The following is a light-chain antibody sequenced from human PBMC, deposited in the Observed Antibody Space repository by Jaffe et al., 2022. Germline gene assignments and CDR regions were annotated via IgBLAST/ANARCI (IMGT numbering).Light chain of an antibody. Sequence: QSALTQPTSASGTPGQRVTISCSGGRLNVGNNDVSWFQLFPGTAPKLVIYRSSRRPSGVAARFSGSRSGTSASLTISGLRPEDEADYYCAAWDDTLHVVLFGGGTRLTV. J-gene: IGLJ2*01. CDR3: AAWDDTLHVVL. CDR2: RSS. V-gene: IGLV1-47*02. CDR1: RLNVGNND.